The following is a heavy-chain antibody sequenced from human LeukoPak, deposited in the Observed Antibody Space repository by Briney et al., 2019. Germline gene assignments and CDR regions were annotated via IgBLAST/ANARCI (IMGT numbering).Heavy chain of an antibody. V-gene: IGHV3-30*04. J-gene: IGHJ3*02. CDR2: ISYDGSNK. D-gene: IGHD2/OR15-2a*01. Sequence: GGSLRLSCAASGFTFSSYAMHWVRQAPGKGLEWVAVISYDGSNKYYADSVKGRFTISRDNSKNTLYLQMNSLRAEDTAVYYCASRTDTSYGFDIWGQGTLVTVSS. CDR1: GFTFSSYA. CDR3: ASRTDTSYGFDI.